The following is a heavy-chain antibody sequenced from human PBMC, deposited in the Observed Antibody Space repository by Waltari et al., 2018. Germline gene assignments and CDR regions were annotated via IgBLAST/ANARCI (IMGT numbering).Heavy chain of an antibody. CDR2: INPNSGGT. D-gene: IGHD6-6*01. J-gene: IGHJ5*02. V-gene: IGHV1-2*02. CDR1: GYTFTGYY. Sequence: QVQLVQSGAEVQKPGASVKVSCKSSGYTFTGYYMHWVRQAPGQGLEWMGWINPNSGGTNYAQKFQGRVTMTRDTSISTAYMELSRLRSDDTAVYYCAREQLVRSGWFDPWGQGTLVTVSS. CDR3: AREQLVRSGWFDP.